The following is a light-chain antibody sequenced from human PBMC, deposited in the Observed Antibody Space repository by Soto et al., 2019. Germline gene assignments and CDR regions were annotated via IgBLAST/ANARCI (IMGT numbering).Light chain of an antibody. CDR1: SSDIGGYNY. Sequence: QSVLTKPASVSGSPGQSITISCTGTSSDIGGYNYVSWYQQHPGTAPKLLIYDVSNRPSGVSNRFSGSKSGNAASLTISGLQAEDEADYYCSSYTSSSTVVFGGGTKLTVL. CDR3: SSYTSSSTVV. CDR2: DVS. J-gene: IGLJ3*02. V-gene: IGLV2-14*01.